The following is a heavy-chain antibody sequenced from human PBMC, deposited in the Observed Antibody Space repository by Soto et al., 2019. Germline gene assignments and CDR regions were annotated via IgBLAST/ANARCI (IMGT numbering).Heavy chain of an antibody. CDR3: AREENCSDGICYSEYFQR. Sequence: QVQLVQSGAEVKKPGASVKVSCKASGYIFTAYSMHWVRQAPGQGLEWMGVVNPSGGSTDYAQKFQGRITMTKDTSTSTVDMAMSSLTSEDTAVYYCAREENCSDGICYSEYFQRWGQGTLVTVSS. J-gene: IGHJ1*01. D-gene: IGHD2-15*01. V-gene: IGHV1-46*01. CDR2: VNPSGGST. CDR1: GYIFTAYS.